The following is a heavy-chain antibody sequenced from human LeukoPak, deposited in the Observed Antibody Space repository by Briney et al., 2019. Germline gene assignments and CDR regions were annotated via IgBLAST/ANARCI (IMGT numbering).Heavy chain of an antibody. J-gene: IGHJ4*02. CDR2: VGRSGVDT. D-gene: IGHD1-1*01. Sequence: GGSLTLSCVAYGFTFSSYAVSWFRQAPGKGLEWVSTVGRSGVDTYYADSVRGRFTISKDSSKNTLQMNSLSAEDTAIYYCVKHSGGVYGNSDSWGQGILVTVSS. CDR1: GFTFSSYA. V-gene: IGHV3-23*01. CDR3: VKHSGGVYGNSDS.